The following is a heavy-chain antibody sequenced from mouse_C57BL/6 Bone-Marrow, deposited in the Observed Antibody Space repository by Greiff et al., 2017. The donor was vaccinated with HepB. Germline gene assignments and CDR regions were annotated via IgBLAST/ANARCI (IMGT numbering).Heavy chain of an antibody. CDR3: ARLFPSITTVVDYAMDY. CDR2: INPYNGDT. Sequence: VQLQQSGPELVKPGDSVKISCKASGYSFTGYFMNWVMQSHGKSLEWIGRINPYNGDTFYNQKFKGKATLTVDKSSSTAHMELRSLTSEDSAVYYCARLFPSITTVVDYAMDYWGQGTSVTVSS. V-gene: IGHV1-20*01. D-gene: IGHD1-1*01. CDR1: GYSFTGYF. J-gene: IGHJ4*01.